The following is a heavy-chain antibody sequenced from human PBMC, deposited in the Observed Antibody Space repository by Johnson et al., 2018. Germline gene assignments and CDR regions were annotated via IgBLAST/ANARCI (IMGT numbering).Heavy chain of an antibody. D-gene: IGHD3-22*01. CDR3: AKGNSYDSSGYFQH. J-gene: IGHJ1*01. V-gene: IGHV3-9*01. Sequence: VQPVQSGGGLVQPGRSXRLSCAASGFNFDDYAMHWDRQAPGKGLEWVSGIRWTRGSIGYAGAVKGRFTLSRDNANNSLDLQMNSLRAADTALYYCAKGNSYDSSGYFQHWGQGTLVTVSS. CDR2: IRWTRGSI. CDR1: GFNFDDYA.